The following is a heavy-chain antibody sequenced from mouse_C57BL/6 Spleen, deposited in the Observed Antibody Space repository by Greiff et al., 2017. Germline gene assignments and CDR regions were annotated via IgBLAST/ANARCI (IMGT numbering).Heavy chain of an antibody. D-gene: IGHD3-2*02. CDR3: AREAAQAADY. CDR1: GYAFTNSL. J-gene: IGHJ2*01. V-gene: IGHV1-54*01. Sequence: QVQLQQSGAELVRPGTSVKVSCKASGYAFTNSLIEWVKQRPGQGLEWIGVINPGSGGTNYNEKFKGKATLTADKSSSTAYMQLSSLTSEDSAVYFCAREAAQAADYWGQGTTLTVSS. CDR2: INPGSGGT.